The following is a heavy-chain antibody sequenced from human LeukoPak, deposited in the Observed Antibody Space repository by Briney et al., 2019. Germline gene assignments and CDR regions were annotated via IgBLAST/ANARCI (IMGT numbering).Heavy chain of an antibody. Sequence: SETLSLTCTVSGGSISTYYWSWIRQPPGEGLEWIGYIYYSGSTNYNPSFKSRVTISVDTSKNQFSLKLSSVTAADTAVYYCVRGTAARPQYYFDYWGQGTLVTVSS. V-gene: IGHV4-59*08. CDR2: IYYSGST. CDR1: GGSISTYY. D-gene: IGHD6-6*01. CDR3: VRGTAARPQYYFDY. J-gene: IGHJ4*02.